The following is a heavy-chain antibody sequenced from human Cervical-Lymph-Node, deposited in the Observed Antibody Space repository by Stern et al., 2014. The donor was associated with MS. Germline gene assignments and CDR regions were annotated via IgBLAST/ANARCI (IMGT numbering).Heavy chain of an antibody. J-gene: IGHJ3*02. CDR2: ISWNGVSR. CDR1: GFTFADSA. D-gene: IGHD3-16*02. Sequence: EVQLVQSGGGLVQPGRSLRLSCVASGFTFADSAMHWVRQAPGKGLEWVSGISWNGVSRNSADSVKDRVTISRDNAKNSLYLQMSSLRPEDTAFYYCAKTLGRSYHDPFDMWGQGTMVIVSS. V-gene: IGHV3-9*01. CDR3: AKTLGRSYHDPFDM.